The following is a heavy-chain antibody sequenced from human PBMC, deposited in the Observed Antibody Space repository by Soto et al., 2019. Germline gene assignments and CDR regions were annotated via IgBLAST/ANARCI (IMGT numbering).Heavy chain of an antibody. CDR3: ARRLDVGNGYFTAPMDV. Sequence: SETLSLTCVVSADPLTRGSYYRAWIRQPPGKGLERIGRCYYTGSTNYNRSLKSRVTVSADTSSNHFSLRLTSVTAADTAVYYCARRLDVGNGYFTAPMDVWRKGTTFTISS. CDR2: CYYTGST. V-gene: IGHV4-39*02. D-gene: IGHD3-3*01. CDR1: ADPLTRGSYY. J-gene: IGHJ6*03.